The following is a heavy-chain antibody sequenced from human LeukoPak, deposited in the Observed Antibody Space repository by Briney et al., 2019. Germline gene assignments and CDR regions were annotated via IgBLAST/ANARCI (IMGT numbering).Heavy chain of an antibody. J-gene: IGHJ4*02. CDR2: IGGSGATI. D-gene: IGHD2-15*01. Sequence: GGSLRLSCAASGFTFSSYEMNWVRQLPGKGLGWVSYIGGSGATIHYADSVKGRFTVSRDNAKNSLSLQMNSLRAEDTVVYYCVRDMGYCSGGSCYGRRYFDYWGQGTLVTVSS. CDR1: GFTFSSYE. CDR3: VRDMGYCSGGSCYGRRYFDY. V-gene: IGHV3-48*03.